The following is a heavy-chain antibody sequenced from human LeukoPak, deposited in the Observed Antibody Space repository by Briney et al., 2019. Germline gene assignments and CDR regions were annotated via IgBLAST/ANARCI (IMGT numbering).Heavy chain of an antibody. V-gene: IGHV3-23*01. D-gene: IGHD1-26*01. CDR1: GFTFSSYA. Sequence: PGGSLRLSCAASGFTFSSYAMSWVRQAPGKGREWVSAISGSGGSTYYAASVKGRFTISRDNSKNTLYLQMNSLRAEDTAVYYCAKDQVVGATLQGDWFDPWGQGTLVTVSS. CDR3: AKDQVVGATLQGDWFDP. J-gene: IGHJ5*02. CDR2: ISGSGGST.